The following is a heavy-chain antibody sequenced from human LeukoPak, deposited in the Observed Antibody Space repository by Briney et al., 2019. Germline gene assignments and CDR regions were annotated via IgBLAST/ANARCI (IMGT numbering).Heavy chain of an antibody. CDR1: GGTFSSYA. V-gene: IGHV1-69*04. CDR2: IIPILGIA. CDR3: ARDRVAAAGNNWFDL. D-gene: IGHD6-13*01. J-gene: IGHJ5*02. Sequence: SVKVSCKASGGTFSSYAISWVRQAPGQGLEWMGRIIPILGIANYAQKFQGRVTITADKSTSTAYMELSSLRSEDTAVYYCARDRVAAAGNNWFDLWGQGTLVTVSS.